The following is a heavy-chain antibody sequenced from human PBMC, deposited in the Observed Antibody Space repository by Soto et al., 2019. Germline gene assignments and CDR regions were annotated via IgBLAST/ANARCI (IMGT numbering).Heavy chain of an antibody. CDR1: GFTFSSYS. D-gene: IGHD2-8*01. CDR2: ISSSSSTI. V-gene: IGHV3-48*02. CDR3: ASLIVLMVYAIPSYYYGMDV. J-gene: IGHJ6*02. Sequence: GGSLRLSCAASGFTFSSYSMNWVRQAPGKGLEWVSYISSSSSTIYYADSVKGRFTISRDNAQNSLYLQMNSLRDEDTAVYYCASLIVLMVYAIPSYYYGMDVWGQGTTVTVSS.